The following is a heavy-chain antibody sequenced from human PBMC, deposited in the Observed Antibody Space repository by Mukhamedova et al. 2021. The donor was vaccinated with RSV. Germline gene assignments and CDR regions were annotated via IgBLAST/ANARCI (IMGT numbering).Heavy chain of an antibody. CDR3: ARDGRSFPSHNWFDP. V-gene: IGHV3-7*04. Sequence: MGQDGSEKYYVDSVKGRFTISRDNAKNSLYLQMNSLRAEDTAVYYCARDGRSFPSHNWFDPWGQGTLVTVSS. CDR2: MGQDGSEK. D-gene: IGHD2-15*01. J-gene: IGHJ5*02.